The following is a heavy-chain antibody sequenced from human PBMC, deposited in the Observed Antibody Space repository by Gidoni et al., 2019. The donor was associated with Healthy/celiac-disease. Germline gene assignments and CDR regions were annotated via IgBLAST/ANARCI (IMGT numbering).Heavy chain of an antibody. D-gene: IGHD1-26*01. V-gene: IGHV3-23*01. CDR3: AKRARGATSLDLPYYFDY. J-gene: IGHJ4*02. CDR2: ISGSGGST. CDR1: GFTFSSYA. Sequence: EVQLLESGGGLVQPGGSLRLSCAASGFTFSSYAMSWVRQAPGKGLEWVAAISGSGGSTYYADSVKGRVTISRDNSKNTLYLKMNSLRAEDTAVYYCAKRARGATSLDLPYYFDYWGQGTLVTVSS.